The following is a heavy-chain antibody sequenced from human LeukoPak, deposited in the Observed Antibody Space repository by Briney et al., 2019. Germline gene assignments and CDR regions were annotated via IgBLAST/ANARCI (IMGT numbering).Heavy chain of an antibody. Sequence: SETLSLTCTVSGGSISSYYWSWIRQPAGEGLEWIWRLHTSGSTNYNPSLKSRVTISVDTSKNQFSLKLSSVTAADTAVYYCARSYSSGWNFDYWGQGTLVTVSS. J-gene: IGHJ4*02. V-gene: IGHV4-4*07. CDR1: GGSISSYY. D-gene: IGHD6-19*01. CDR3: ARSYSSGWNFDY. CDR2: LHTSGST.